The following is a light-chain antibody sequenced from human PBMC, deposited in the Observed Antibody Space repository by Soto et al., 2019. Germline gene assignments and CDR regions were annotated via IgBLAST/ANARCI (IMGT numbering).Light chain of an antibody. CDR1: QSIKNY. Sequence: DIQMTQSPSSLSASVGDRVTITCRASQSIKNYLKWYQQKPGKAPKVLIYVASNLQSGVPSRFSGSGSGTDFTLTISSLQPEDCATYYCQQSYSIPVTFGGGTKVEIK. J-gene: IGKJ4*01. CDR3: QQSYSIPVT. V-gene: IGKV1-39*01. CDR2: VAS.